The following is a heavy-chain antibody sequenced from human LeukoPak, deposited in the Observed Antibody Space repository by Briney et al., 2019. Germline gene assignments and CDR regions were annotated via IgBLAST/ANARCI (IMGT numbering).Heavy chain of an antibody. CDR1: GFTFSSYA. Sequence: GGSLRLSCAASGFTFSSYAMSWVRQAPGKGLEWVSAISGSDTATKYADSVKGRFTISRDNSKNTLYLHMNSLRAEDTAVYYCAKPGSSTRQFWGYWGQGTLVTVSS. J-gene: IGHJ4*02. V-gene: IGHV3-23*01. D-gene: IGHD6-13*01. CDR2: ISGSDTAT. CDR3: AKPGSSTRQFWGY.